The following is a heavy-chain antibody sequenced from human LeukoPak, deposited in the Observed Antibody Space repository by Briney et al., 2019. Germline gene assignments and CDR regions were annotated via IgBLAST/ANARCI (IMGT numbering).Heavy chain of an antibody. CDR2: ISSSNSYI. CDR1: GFTFNNYA. V-gene: IGHV3-21*01. CDR3: ARDVEAN. J-gene: IGHJ4*02. Sequence: GGSLRLSCAGSGFTFNNYAMSWVRRAPRKGLEWVSSISSSNSYIYYADSVKGRFTISRDNAKNSLYLQMNSLRAEDTAVYYCARDVEANWGQGTLVTVSS.